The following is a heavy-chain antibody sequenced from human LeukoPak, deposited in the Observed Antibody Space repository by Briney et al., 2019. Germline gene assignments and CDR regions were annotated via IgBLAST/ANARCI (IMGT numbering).Heavy chain of an antibody. Sequence: GSLRLSCAASGFTFSSYEMNWVRQAPGKGLEWVSYISSSGSTIYYADSVKGRFTISRDNAKNSLYLQMNSLRAEDTAVYYCASLYSSSWYGGGIVRTMDVWGQGTTVTVSS. V-gene: IGHV3-48*03. CDR3: ASLYSSSWYGGGIVRTMDV. CDR2: ISSSGSTI. J-gene: IGHJ6*02. CDR1: GFTFSSYE. D-gene: IGHD6-13*01.